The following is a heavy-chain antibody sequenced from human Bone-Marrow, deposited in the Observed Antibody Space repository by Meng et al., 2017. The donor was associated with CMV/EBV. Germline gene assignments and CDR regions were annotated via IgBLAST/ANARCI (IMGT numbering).Heavy chain of an antibody. J-gene: IGHJ4*02. CDR2: INHSGST. CDR1: GGSFSGYY. CDR3: ARGGSKRYCSSTSCYRFDY. D-gene: IGHD2-2*02. V-gene: IGHV4-34*01. Sequence: GSLRLSCAVYGGSFSGYYWSWIRQPPGKGLEWIGEINHSGSTNYNPSLKSRVTISVDTSKNQFSLKLSSVTAADTAVYYCARGGSKRYCSSTSCYRFDYWGQGTLVTVSS.